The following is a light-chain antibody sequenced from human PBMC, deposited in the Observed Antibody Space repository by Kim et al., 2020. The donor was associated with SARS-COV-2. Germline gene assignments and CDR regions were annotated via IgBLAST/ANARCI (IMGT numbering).Light chain of an antibody. CDR3: QQYNTVSRT. V-gene: IGKV1-5*03. CDR1: QSISNW. Sequence: DMQMTQSPSSLSASVGERVTITCRASQSISNWLAWYQQKPGTPPKLLIYKASMLEDGVPSRFSGSGSGTEFTLTISGLQPDDLATYYCQQYNTVSRTFGQGTKV. CDR2: KAS. J-gene: IGKJ1*01.